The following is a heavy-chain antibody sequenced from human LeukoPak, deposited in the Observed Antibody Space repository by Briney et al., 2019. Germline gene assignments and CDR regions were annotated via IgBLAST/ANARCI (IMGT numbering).Heavy chain of an antibody. J-gene: IGHJ4*02. CDR2: ITDSGGTT. V-gene: IGHV3-23*01. D-gene: IGHD6-13*01. Sequence: GGSLRLSCAASGLTVSSSAMSSVRQAPGRGLEWVSAITDSGGTTLYADSVKGRFTISRDNAKNSLYLQMNSLRVEDTAVYYCARSPGSSWSFDYWGQGTLVTVSS. CDR3: ARSPGSSWSFDY. CDR1: GLTVSSSA.